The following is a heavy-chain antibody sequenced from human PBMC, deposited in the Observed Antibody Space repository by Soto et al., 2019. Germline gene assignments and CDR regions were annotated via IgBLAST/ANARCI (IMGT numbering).Heavy chain of an antibody. J-gene: IGHJ6*03. D-gene: IGHD6-6*01. Sequence: VQLAESGGGLAQPVGSLRLSCAASGFTLSGYAMDWVRQAPGKGLEYVSGISSNGVGTYYANSVQGRFTISRDNSKNTVYLQMGSLRPEDMAVYYCARRARPDFYYMDVWGKGTTVTVSS. V-gene: IGHV3-64*01. CDR1: GFTLSGYA. CDR2: ISSNGVGT. CDR3: ARRARPDFYYMDV.